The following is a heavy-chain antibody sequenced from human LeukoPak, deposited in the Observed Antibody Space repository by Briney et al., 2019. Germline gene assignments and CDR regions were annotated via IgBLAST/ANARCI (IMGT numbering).Heavy chain of an antibody. CDR3: ATWNDGWRFPYYFDY. CDR1: GYTLTELS. CDR2: FDPEDGET. Sequence: ASVKVSCKVSGYTLTELSMHWVRQAPGKGLEWMGGFDPEDGETIYAQKFQGRVTMTEGTSTDTAYMELSSLRSEDTAVYYCATWNDGWRFPYYFDYWGQGTLVTVSS. V-gene: IGHV1-24*01. J-gene: IGHJ4*02. D-gene: IGHD1-1*01.